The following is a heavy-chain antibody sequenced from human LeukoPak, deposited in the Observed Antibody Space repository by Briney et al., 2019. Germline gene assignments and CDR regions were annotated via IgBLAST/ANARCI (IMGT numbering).Heavy chain of an antibody. CDR1: GFTFSTYS. CDR2: ISISRSTI. J-gene: IGHJ4*02. D-gene: IGHD3-10*01. Sequence: PGGSLRLSCAASGFTFSTYSMNWVRQAPGKGLEWVSYISISRSTIYYADSVKGRFTISRDNAKNSLYLQMNSLRAEDTAVYYCARDHYYHGSGSYFNFDYWGQGTLVTVSS. V-gene: IGHV3-48*04. CDR3: ARDHYYHGSGSYFNFDY.